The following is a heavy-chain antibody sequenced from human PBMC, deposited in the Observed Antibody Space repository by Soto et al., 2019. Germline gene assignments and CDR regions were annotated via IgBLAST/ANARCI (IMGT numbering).Heavy chain of an antibody. D-gene: IGHD3-22*01. Sequence: VASVKVSCKASGYTFTSYGISWVRQAPGQGLEWMGWISAYNGNTNYAQKLQGRVTMTTDTSTSTAYMELRSLRSDDTAVYYCARGGQRVVVTTIDYWRQGTLVTVSS. CDR2: ISAYNGNT. V-gene: IGHV1-18*01. J-gene: IGHJ4*02. CDR1: GYTFTSYG. CDR3: ARGGQRVVVTTIDY.